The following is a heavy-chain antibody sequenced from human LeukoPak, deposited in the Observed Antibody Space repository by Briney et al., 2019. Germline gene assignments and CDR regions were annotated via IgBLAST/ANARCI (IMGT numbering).Heavy chain of an antibody. V-gene: IGHV4-39*07. D-gene: IGHD5-18*01. CDR1: GDSISSYY. CDR3: ARNEDTAIGGY. Sequence: SETLSLTCTVSGDSISSYYWGWIRQPPGKGLEWIGSIYYSGSTYYNPSLKSRVTISVDTSKNQFSLKLSSVTAADTAVYYCARNEDTAIGGYWGQGTLVTVSS. J-gene: IGHJ4*02. CDR2: IYYSGST.